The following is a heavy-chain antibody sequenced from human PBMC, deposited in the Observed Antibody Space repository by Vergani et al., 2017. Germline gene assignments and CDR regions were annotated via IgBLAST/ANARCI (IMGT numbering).Heavy chain of an antibody. V-gene: IGHV3-21*01. CDR1: GFTFSTYS. D-gene: IGHD1-26*01. CDR3: ATDKISGRLMQFFY. J-gene: IGHJ4*02. Sequence: EVQLVESGGALVRPGGSLRLSCAASGFTFSTYSMNWVRQAPGKGLEWVSTINSRSNYIHYAYSVKGRFIISRDNANKSVYLQMNSLRVEDTAVYYCATDKISGRLMQFFYWGQGTLVSVSS. CDR2: INSRSNYI.